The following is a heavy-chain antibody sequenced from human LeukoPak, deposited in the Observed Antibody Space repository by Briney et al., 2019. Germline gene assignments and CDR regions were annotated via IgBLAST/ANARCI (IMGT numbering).Heavy chain of an antibody. CDR1: GFTFSSYA. CDR3: AKGKRYCSGGSCYYGYYYYIDV. Sequence: GGSLRLSCAASGFTFSSYAMSWVRQAPGKGLEWVSAISGSGGSTYYADSVKGRFTISRDNSKNTLYLQMNSLRAEDTAVYYCAKGKRYCSGGSCYYGYYYYIDVWGKGTTVTVSS. V-gene: IGHV3-23*01. J-gene: IGHJ6*03. CDR2: ISGSGGST. D-gene: IGHD2-15*01.